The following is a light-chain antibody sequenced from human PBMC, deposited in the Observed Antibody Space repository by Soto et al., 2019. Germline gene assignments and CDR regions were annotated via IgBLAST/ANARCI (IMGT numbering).Light chain of an antibody. V-gene: IGLV2-23*01. Sequence: QSALTQPASVSGSPGQSITISGPGTRSDFGSYNLVSWYQQHPGKAPKLMIYTGSKRPSGVSNRFSGSKSGNTASLTISGLQAEDEADYYCCSYAGSSTDVVFGGGTKLTVL. J-gene: IGLJ2*01. CDR1: RSDFGSYNL. CDR2: TGS. CDR3: CSYAGSSTDVV.